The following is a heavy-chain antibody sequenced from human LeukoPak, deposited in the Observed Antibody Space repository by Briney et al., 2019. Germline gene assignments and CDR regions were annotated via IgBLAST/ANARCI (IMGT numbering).Heavy chain of an antibody. J-gene: IGHJ4*02. Sequence: GASVKVSCKASGGTFSSYAISWVRQAPGQGLEWMGGIIPIFGTANYAQKFQGRVTITTDESTSTAYMELSSLRSEDTAVYYCAGRVESGSHSDYWGQGTLVTVSS. V-gene: IGHV1-69*05. D-gene: IGHD1-26*01. CDR3: AGRVESGSHSDY. CDR2: IIPIFGTA. CDR1: GGTFSSYA.